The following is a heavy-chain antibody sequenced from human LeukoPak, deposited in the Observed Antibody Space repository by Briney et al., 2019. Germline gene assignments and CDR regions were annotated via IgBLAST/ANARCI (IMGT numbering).Heavy chain of an antibody. CDR1: GDSISSYY. CDR3: ARRGSSWCVGYFDY. V-gene: IGHV4-59*08. D-gene: IGHD6-13*01. CDR2: IYYSGST. Sequence: SETLSLTCTVSGDSISSYYWSWIRQPPGKGLEWIGYIYYSGSTNYNPSLKSRVTISVDTSKDQFSLKLNSVTAADTAVYYCARRGSSWCVGYFDYWGQGTLVTVSS. J-gene: IGHJ4*02.